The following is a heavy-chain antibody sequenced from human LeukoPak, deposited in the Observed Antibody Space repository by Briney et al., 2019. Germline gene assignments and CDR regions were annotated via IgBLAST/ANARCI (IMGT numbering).Heavy chain of an antibody. CDR3: ARAHLRASAFDI. CDR2: INWNGGST. Sequence: PGGSLRLPCAASGFPLDDYGMSWVRQPPGKGLECVPGINWNGGSTGYADSVKGRFTISRDNAKNSLYLQMNSLRAEDTALYYCARAHLRASAFDIWGQGTMVTVSS. V-gene: IGHV3-20*04. J-gene: IGHJ3*02. CDR1: GFPLDDYG. D-gene: IGHD4-17*01.